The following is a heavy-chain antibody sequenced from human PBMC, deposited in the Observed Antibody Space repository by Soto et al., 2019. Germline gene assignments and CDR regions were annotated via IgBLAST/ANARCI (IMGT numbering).Heavy chain of an antibody. D-gene: IGHD3-10*01. CDR1: GFTFNSYG. CDR3: ARDPMRRYYGSGSYYFDY. CDR2: ISYDVSNK. Sequence: QVQLVESGGGVVQPGRSLRLSCAASGFTFNSYGIHWVRQAPGKGLVWVAVISYDVSNKYYADSVKGRFTISRDNSKNTLYMQMNSLRAEDTAVYYCARDPMRRYYGSGSYYFDYWGQGTLVTVSS. V-gene: IGHV3-30*03. J-gene: IGHJ4*02.